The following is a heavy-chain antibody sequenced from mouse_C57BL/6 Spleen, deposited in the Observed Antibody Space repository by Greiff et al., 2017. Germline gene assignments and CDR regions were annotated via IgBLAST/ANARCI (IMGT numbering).Heavy chain of an antibody. V-gene: IGHV1-15*01. CDR2: IDPETGGT. CDR1: GYTFTDYE. J-gene: IGHJ3*01. D-gene: IGHD1-1*01. Sequence: QVQLKQSGAELVRPGASVTLSCKASGYTFTDYEMHWVKQTPVHGLEWIGAIDPETGGTAYNQKFKGKAILTADKSSSTAYMELRSLTSEDSAVYYCTREDYGSELGFAYWGQGTLVTVSA. CDR3: TREDYGSELGFAY.